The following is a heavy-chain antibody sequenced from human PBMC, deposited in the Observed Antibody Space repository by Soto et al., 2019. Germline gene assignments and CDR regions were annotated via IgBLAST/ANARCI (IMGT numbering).Heavy chain of an antibody. V-gene: IGHV3-53*01. CDR2: VYSGGTT. D-gene: IGHD3-22*01. J-gene: IGHJ4*02. CDR3: ARGKYSDSSGPGAY. Sequence: EVQLVESGGGLIQPGGSLRLSCAVSGFTVSTHHMSWVRQAPGKGLEWVSIVYSGGTTYYADSVKGRFTISTDNSKNTLYLQMNSLRAADTAVYYCARGKYSDSSGPGAYWGQGTLVTVSS. CDR1: GFTVSTHH.